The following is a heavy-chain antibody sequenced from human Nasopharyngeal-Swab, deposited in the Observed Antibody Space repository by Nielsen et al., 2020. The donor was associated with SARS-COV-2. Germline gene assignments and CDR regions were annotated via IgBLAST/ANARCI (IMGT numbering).Heavy chain of an antibody. CDR1: GGSISSISYY. Sequence: SETLSLTCTVSGGSISSISYYWGWIRQPPGKGLEWIGSIYYSGCTYYNPSLKSRITISVDTSNNQFSLKLNSVTAADTAVYYCARFYFGSGSARSPDYWGQGTLVTVSS. CDR3: ARFYFGSGSARSPDY. V-gene: IGHV4-39*01. D-gene: IGHD3-10*01. J-gene: IGHJ4*02. CDR2: IYYSGCT.